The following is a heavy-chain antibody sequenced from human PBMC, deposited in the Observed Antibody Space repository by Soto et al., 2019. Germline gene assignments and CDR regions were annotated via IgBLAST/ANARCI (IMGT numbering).Heavy chain of an antibody. CDR2: INSDASST. J-gene: IGHJ4*02. V-gene: IGHV3-74*01. D-gene: IGHD3-10*01. Sequence: GWSLRLSCTASDFTFSAYWMHWVRQAPGKGLVWVSRINSDASSTSYAHSVQGRFIISRDNAKNTLYPKMDRLRAEDTAVYWCAGSLTINTLDYWGQGA. CDR1: DFTFSAYW. CDR3: AGSLTINTLDY.